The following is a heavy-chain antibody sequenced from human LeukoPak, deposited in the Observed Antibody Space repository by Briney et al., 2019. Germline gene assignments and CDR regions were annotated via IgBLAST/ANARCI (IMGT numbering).Heavy chain of an antibody. CDR1: GAIIKREGFN. V-gene: IGHV4-39*01. CDR3: TRRPKEPGFWSGYVDS. J-gene: IGHJ4*02. D-gene: IGHD3-3*01. CDR2: IFYNGNT. Sequence: PSETLSLTCSVSGAIIKREGFNWDWIRQPPGKGLEYIGSIFYNGNTYYNPLLESRVTISVDTSKNHFSLNLYSVTAADTAVYYCTRRPKEPGFWSGYVDSWGQGTLVTVSS.